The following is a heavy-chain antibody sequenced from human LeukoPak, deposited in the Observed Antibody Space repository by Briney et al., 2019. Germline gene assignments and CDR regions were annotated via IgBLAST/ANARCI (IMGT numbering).Heavy chain of an antibody. CDR3: ATDKSPLRLPGAFDI. V-gene: IGHV1-24*01. D-gene: IGHD5-12*01. CDR1: GYTLAELS. CDR2: FDPEDGET. Sequence: ASVKVSCKVSGYTLAELSMHWVRQAPGKGLEWMGGFDPEDGETIYAQKFQGRVTMTEDTSTDTAYMELSSLGSEDTAVYYCATDKSPLRLPGAFDIWGQGTMVTVSS. J-gene: IGHJ3*02.